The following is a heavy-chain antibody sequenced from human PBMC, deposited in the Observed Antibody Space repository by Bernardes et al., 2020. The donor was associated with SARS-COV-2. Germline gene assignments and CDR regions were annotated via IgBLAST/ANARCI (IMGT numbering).Heavy chain of an antibody. D-gene: IGHD3-10*01. V-gene: IGHV1-8*01. J-gene: IGHJ4*02. Sequence: ASVKVSCKASGYTFTSYDINWVRQATGQGLEWMGWMNPNSGNTGYAQKFQGRVTMTRNTSISTAYMELSSLRSEDTAVYYCARVSRSGFGELFSQFDYWGQGTLVTVSS. CDR2: MNPNSGNT. CDR1: GYTFTSYD. CDR3: ARVSRSGFGELFSQFDY.